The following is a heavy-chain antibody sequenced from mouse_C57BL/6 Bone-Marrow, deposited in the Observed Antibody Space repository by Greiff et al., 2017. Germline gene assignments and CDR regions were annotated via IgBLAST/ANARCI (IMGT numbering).Heavy chain of an antibody. D-gene: IGHD2-3*01. CDR1: GYTFTDYY. Sequence: QVQLQQSGAELVRPGASVKLSCKASGYTFTDYYINWVKQRPGQGLEWIARINPGSGNTYYNEKFKGKATLTAEKSSSTAYMQLSSLTSEDSAVYFCARDSDGYYDYWGQGTTLTVSS. J-gene: IGHJ2*01. CDR3: ARDSDGYYDY. CDR2: INPGSGNT. V-gene: IGHV1-76*01.